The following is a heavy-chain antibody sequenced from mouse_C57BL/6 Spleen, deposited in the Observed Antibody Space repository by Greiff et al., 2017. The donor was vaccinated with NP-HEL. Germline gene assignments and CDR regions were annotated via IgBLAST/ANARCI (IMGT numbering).Heavy chain of an antibody. J-gene: IGHJ4*01. V-gene: IGHV1-81*01. CDR1: GYTFTGYG. CDR2: IYPRSGNT. D-gene: IGHD2-5*01. CDR3: ARSRGSNSPMDY. Sequence: QVQLQQSGAELARPGASVKLSCKASGYTFTGYGISWVKQRTGQGLEWIGEIYPRSGNTYYNEKFKGKATLTADKSSSTAYMELRSLTSEDSAVYFCARSRGSNSPMDYWGQGTSVTVSS.